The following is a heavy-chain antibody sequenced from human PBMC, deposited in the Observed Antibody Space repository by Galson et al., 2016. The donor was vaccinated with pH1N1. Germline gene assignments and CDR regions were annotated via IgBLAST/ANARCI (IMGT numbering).Heavy chain of an antibody. V-gene: IGHV4-39*01. D-gene: IGHD3-10*01. CDR1: RGPISGDNYY. Sequence: ETLSLTCTVSRGPISGDNYYWTWIRQPPGKGLEWIANIYYTGNTSYDASLQSRVTISVDTSKNQFSLKVKSVIAAATALYYCGRLWYGEYIDYWGQGTRVSVSS. J-gene: IGHJ4*02. CDR3: GRLWYGEYIDY. CDR2: IYYTGNT.